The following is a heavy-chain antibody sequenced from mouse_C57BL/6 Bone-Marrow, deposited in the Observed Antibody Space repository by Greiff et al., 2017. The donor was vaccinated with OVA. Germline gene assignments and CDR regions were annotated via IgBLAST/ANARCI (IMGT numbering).Heavy chain of an antibody. CDR2: IDPTSGGT. CDR3: GRWETTVGAEDYLDD. V-gene: IGHV1-72*01. Sequence: QVQLQQPGAELVKPGASVKLSCKASGYTFTSYWMHWVKQRPGRGLEWIGRIDPTSGGTKYNEKFKSKATLTVDKPSSTAYMQLSSLTSEDSAVYYCGRWETTVGAEDYLDDWGKGTTLTVSS. CDR1: GYTFTSYW. D-gene: IGHD1-1*01. J-gene: IGHJ2*01.